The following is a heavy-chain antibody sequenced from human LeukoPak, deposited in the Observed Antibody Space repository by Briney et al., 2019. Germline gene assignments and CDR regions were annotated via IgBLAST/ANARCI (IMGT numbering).Heavy chain of an antibody. D-gene: IGHD6-13*01. Sequence: SETLSLTCTVSGGSISSGGYYWSWIRQPPGKGLEWIGYIYQSGSTYYNPSLKSRVTMSVDTSKNQFSLKLSSVTAADTAVYYCARDRNGSSWYYFDYWGQGTLVTVSS. CDR2: IYQSGST. CDR1: GGSISSGGYY. J-gene: IGHJ4*02. V-gene: IGHV4-30-2*01. CDR3: ARDRNGSSWYYFDY.